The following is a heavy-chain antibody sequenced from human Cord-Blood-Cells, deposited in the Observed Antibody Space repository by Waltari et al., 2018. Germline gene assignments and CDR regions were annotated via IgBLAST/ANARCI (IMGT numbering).Heavy chain of an antibody. Sequence: QVQLQQWGAGLLKPSETLSLTCAVYGGSFSGYYCSWIRQPPGKGLEWIGEINHSGSTNYNPSLKSRVTISVDTSKNQFSLKLSSVTAADTAVYYCARVGGYSYGYLYFDYWGQGTLVTVSS. CDR2: INHSGST. CDR1: GGSFSGYY. V-gene: IGHV4-34*01. J-gene: IGHJ4*02. D-gene: IGHD5-18*01. CDR3: ARVGGYSYGYLYFDY.